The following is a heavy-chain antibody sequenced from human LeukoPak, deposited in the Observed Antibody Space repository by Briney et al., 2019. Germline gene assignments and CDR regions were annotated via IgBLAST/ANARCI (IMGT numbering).Heavy chain of an antibody. J-gene: IGHJ6*02. CDR3: ASAAADV. Sequence: SETLSLTCTVSGGSVSSGSYYWSWIRQPPGKGLEWIGYIYYSGSTNYNPSLKSRVAISVDTSKNQFSLKLSSVTAADTAVYYCASAAADVWGQGTTVTVSS. CDR1: GGSVSSGSYY. CDR2: IYYSGST. D-gene: IGHD6-25*01. V-gene: IGHV4-61*01.